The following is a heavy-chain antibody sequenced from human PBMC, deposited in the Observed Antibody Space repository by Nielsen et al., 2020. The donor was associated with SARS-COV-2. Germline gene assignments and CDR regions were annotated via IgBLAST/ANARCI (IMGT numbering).Heavy chain of an antibody. CDR3: ARAYHNYYYAMDV. CDR1: GFTFDDYA. D-gene: IGHD1-14*01. J-gene: IGHJ6*02. Sequence: GGSLRLSCAASGFTFDDYAMHWVRQAPGKGLEWVSGISWNSGSIGYADSVKGRFTISRDNAKSSLYLQLTSLRAEDTAVYYCARAYHNYYYAMDVWGQGTTVIVSS. CDR2: ISWNSGSI. V-gene: IGHV3-9*01.